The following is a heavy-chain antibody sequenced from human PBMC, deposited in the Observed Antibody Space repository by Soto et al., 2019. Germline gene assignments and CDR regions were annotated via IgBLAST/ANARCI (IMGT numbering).Heavy chain of an antibody. J-gene: IGHJ4*02. CDR3: ARAPSMGPWYFDY. V-gene: IGHV4-30-4*01. Sequence: SETLCLTCTVSGGSISSVDYYLSWIRQPPGKGLEWIGYIYYSGSTYYNPSLKSRVTISVDTSKNQFSLKLSSVTAADTAVYYCARAPSMGPWYFDYWGQGTLVTV. CDR1: GGSISSVDYY. D-gene: IGHD3-10*01. CDR2: IYYSGST.